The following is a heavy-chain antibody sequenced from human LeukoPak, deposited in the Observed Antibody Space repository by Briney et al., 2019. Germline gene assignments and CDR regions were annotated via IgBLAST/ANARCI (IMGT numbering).Heavy chain of an antibody. CDR2: ISGSGGST. CDR1: GFTFSSYA. CDR3: AKDRTFYYYDSSGYAPLRNYFDY. Sequence: GGSLRLSCATSGFTFSSYAMSWVRQAPGKGLEWVSAISGSGGSTYYADSVKGRFTISRDNSENTLYLQMNSLRAEDTAVYYCAKDRTFYYYDSSGYAPLRNYFDYWGQGTLVTVSS. J-gene: IGHJ4*02. D-gene: IGHD3-22*01. V-gene: IGHV3-23*01.